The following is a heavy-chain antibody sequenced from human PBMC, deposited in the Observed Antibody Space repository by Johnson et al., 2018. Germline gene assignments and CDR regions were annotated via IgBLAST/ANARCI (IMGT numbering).Heavy chain of an antibody. CDR1: GGRFRSYA. D-gene: IGHD2-21*01. CDR2: FIPTLGTA. Sequence: QVQLVQSGAEVKTPGSSVKISCTASGGRFRSYAFSGVRQATGQGLEWMGGFIPTLGTAYYAKTFQGRVTITADESPSTTNIELISLRSEDTAVYYCARSSVVVGAYFDYWGQGTLVTVSS. J-gene: IGHJ4*02. V-gene: IGHV1-69*12. CDR3: ARSSVVVGAYFDY.